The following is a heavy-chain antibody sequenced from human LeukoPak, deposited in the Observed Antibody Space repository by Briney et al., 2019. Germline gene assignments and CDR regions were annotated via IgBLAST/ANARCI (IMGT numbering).Heavy chain of an antibody. V-gene: IGHV3-23*01. CDR3: AKDQVWIVVGSFDY. J-gene: IGHJ4*02. CDR2: ISGSGGST. CDR1: GFTFSSYA. Sequence: GGSLRLSCAASGFTFSSYAMSWVRRAPGKGLEGVSGISGSGGSTYYADSVKGRFTISRDNSKNTLYLQMTSLRAEDTAVYYCAKDQVWIVVGSFDYWGQGTLVTVSS. D-gene: IGHD3-22*01.